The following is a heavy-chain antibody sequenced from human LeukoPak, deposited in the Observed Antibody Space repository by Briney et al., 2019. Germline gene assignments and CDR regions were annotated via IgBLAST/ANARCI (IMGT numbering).Heavy chain of an antibody. CDR3: ITEYYGSAMY. V-gene: IGHV3-15*01. Sequence: PSETLPLTCTVSGGSISSYYWGWIRQPPGKGLEWVGRIKSKNVGGTTEFTAPVKGRFTISRDDSKNTVYLQMNSLRTEDTAVYYCITEYYGSAMYWGQGALVTVSS. CDR2: IKSKNVGGTT. J-gene: IGHJ4*02. D-gene: IGHD3-10*01. CDR1: GGSISSYY.